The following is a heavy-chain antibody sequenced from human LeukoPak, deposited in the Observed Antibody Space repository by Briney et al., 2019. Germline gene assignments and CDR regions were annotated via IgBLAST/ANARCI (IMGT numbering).Heavy chain of an antibody. CDR3: ARSRQWLNWFDP. CDR1: GDSLSSNTAA. CDR2: TYYRSKWYN. J-gene: IGHJ5*02. D-gene: IGHD6-19*01. Sequence: SQTLSLTCGISGDSLSSNTAAWTWIRQSPSRGLEWLGRTYYRSKWYNDYAVSVKSRITINPDTSKNQFSLQLNSVTPEDTAVYYCARSRQWLNWFDPWGQGTLVTASS. V-gene: IGHV6-1*01.